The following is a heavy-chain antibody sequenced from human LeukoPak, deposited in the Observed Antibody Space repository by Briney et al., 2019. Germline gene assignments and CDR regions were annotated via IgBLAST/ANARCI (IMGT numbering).Heavy chain of an antibody. D-gene: IGHD3-10*01. Sequence: GASVKVSFKASGGTFSSYAISWVRQAPGQGLEWMGRIIPILGIANYAQKFQGRVTITADKSTSTAYMELSSLRSEDTAVYYCARDHITMVRGVIRGFDYWGQGTLVTVSS. CDR3: ARDHITMVRGVIRGFDY. CDR2: IIPILGIA. J-gene: IGHJ4*02. CDR1: GGTFSSYA. V-gene: IGHV1-69*04.